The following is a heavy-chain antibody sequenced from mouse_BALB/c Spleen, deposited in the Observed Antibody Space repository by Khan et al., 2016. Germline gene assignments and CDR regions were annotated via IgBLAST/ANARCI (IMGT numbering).Heavy chain of an antibody. CDR3: ARDDLTGTFGY. D-gene: IGHD4-1*01. Sequence: EVQLQESGPGLVKPSQSLSLTCSVTGYSITSGYYWNWIRQFPGNKLEWMGSISYDGSNNYNPSLNNRISITRDTSKNQFFLKLNSVTTEDTATYCCARDDLTGTFGYWGQGTLVTVSA. CDR2: ISYDGSN. V-gene: IGHV3-6*02. CDR1: GYSITSGYY. J-gene: IGHJ3*01.